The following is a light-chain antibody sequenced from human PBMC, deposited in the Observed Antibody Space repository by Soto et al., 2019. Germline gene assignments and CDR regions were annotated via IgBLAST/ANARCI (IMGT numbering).Light chain of an antibody. CDR2: GAS. J-gene: IGKJ5*01. CDR3: QDGYTSPTS. V-gene: IGKV1-39*02. CDR1: QSIGKN. Sequence: DIQMTQSPSFLSASVGDRVTITCRASQSIGKNLNWYQQKPGKAPKFLIYGASTFQSGVPSRFTGSGSVTDFTLTVNSLQAEDFATYDCQDGYTSPTSCGQGTRLEI.